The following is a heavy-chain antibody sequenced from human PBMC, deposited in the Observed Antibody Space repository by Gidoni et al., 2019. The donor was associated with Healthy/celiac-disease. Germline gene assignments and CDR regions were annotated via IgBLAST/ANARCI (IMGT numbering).Heavy chain of an antibody. CDR2: IWDDGSNK. CDR1: GFTFGSSG. CDR3: ARGGYYDSSGYLTPFDY. V-gene: IGHV3-33*01. Sequence: QVQLVESGVGVVSPGRSLRLSCAASGFTFGSSGVHWVRRAPGKGLECVAVIWDDGSNKYYADSVKGRFTISRDNSKNTLYLQMSSLRAEDTAVYYCARGGYYDSSGYLTPFDYWGQGTLVTVSS. D-gene: IGHD3-22*01. J-gene: IGHJ4*02.